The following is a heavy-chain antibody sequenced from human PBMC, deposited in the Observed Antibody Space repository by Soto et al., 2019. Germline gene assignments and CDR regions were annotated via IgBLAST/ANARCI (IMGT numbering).Heavy chain of an antibody. V-gene: IGHV3-23*01. CDR1: VFTFSSYA. CDR3: ANLYRREQVVRVHSYGMDV. CDR2: ISGSGGST. J-gene: IGHJ6*02. D-gene: IGHD1-1*01. Sequence: PVGSLRLSCAASVFTFSSYAMSWVRHSPGKGLEWVSAISGSGGSTYYADSVKGRFTISRDNSKNTLYLQMNSLRAEDTAVYYCANLYRREQVVRVHSYGMDVWGQGTTVTVSS.